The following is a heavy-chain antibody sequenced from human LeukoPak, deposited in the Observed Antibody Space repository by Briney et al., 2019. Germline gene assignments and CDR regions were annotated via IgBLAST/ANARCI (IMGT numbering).Heavy chain of an antibody. V-gene: IGHV4-59*01. D-gene: IGHD1-26*01. CDR2: IYYSGST. CDR3: ARGGWFVVGATQGWFDP. Sequence: SETLSLTCAVYGGSFSGYYWSWIRQPPGKGLEWIGYIYYSGSTNYNPSLKSRVTISVDTSKNQFSLKLSSVTAADTAVYYCARGGWFVVGATQGWFDPWGQGTLVTVSS. CDR1: GGSFSGYY. J-gene: IGHJ5*02.